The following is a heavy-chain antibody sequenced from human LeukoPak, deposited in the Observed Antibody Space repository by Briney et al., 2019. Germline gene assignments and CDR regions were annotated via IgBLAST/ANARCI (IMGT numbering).Heavy chain of an antibody. CDR3: ARESGIAAALDL. Sequence: PGGSLKLSCAASGFTFSGSAMHWVRQASGKGLEWVGRIRSKANSYATAYAASVKGRFTISRDDSKNTAYLQMNSLRAEDTAVYYCARESGIAAALDLWGQGTLVTVSS. D-gene: IGHD6-13*01. CDR1: GFTFSGSA. J-gene: IGHJ5*02. V-gene: IGHV3-73*01. CDR2: IRSKANSYAT.